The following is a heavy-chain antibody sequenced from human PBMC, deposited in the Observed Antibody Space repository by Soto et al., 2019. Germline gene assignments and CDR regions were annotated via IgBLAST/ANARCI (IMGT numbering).Heavy chain of an antibody. CDR2: VYCRGRS. J-gene: IGHJ4*02. CDR3: VSQRTSVLTQAYFDY. CDR1: GGSVSNSNYY. Sequence: SETLSLTCTVSGGSVSNSNYYWGWIRQSPGKGLEWIGSVYCRGRSYSKSSVKSRVTISVDTSKNQFSLNLNSVTASDTAVYFCVSQRTSVLTQAYFDYWGPGALVTVSS. V-gene: IGHV4-39*01. D-gene: IGHD2-8*01.